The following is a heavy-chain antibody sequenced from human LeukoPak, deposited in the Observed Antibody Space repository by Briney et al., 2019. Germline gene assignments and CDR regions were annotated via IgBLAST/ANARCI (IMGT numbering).Heavy chain of an antibody. Sequence: GASVKVSCKASGGTFSSYAISWVRQAPGQGLEWMGGIIPIFGTANYAQKFQGRVTITTDESTSTAYMKLSSLRSEDTAVYYCARDLGKSQRGYFDYWGQGTLVTVSS. CDR3: ARDLGKSQRGYFDY. J-gene: IGHJ4*02. D-gene: IGHD1-1*01. CDR2: IIPIFGTA. V-gene: IGHV1-69*05. CDR1: GGTFSSYA.